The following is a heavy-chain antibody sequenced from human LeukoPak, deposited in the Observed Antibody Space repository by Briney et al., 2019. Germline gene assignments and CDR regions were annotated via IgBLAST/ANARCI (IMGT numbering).Heavy chain of an antibody. V-gene: IGHV3-23*01. J-gene: IGHJ4*02. CDR3: AKAAAAPGFDV. CDR1: GFTSSSYA. Sequence: PGGSLRLSCAASGFTSSSYALNWVRQAPGKGLEWVATVSGSGDRMHHADSVKGRFTISRDNSKNTIYLQMNSLRAEDTALYYCAKAAAAPGFDVWGQGTLVTVSS. CDR2: VSGSGDRM. D-gene: IGHD6-13*01.